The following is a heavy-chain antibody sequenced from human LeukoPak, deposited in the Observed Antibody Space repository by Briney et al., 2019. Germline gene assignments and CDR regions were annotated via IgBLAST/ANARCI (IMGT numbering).Heavy chain of an antibody. J-gene: IGHJ4*02. Sequence: ASVKVSCKASGYTFTSYYLHWVRQAPGQGLEWMGIINPSGGSTSYTQKFQGRVTMSRATSTSTVYMELSSLRSEDTAVYYCARAGPSYSGSYSDVDYWGQGTLVTVSS. V-gene: IGHV1-46*01. CDR2: INPSGGST. CDR1: GYTFTSYY. D-gene: IGHD1-26*01. CDR3: ARAGPSYSGSYSDVDY.